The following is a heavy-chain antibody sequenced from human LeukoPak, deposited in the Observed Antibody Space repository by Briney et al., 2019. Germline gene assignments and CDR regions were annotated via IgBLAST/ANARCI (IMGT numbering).Heavy chain of an antibody. D-gene: IGHD5-24*01. CDR1: GYTFTGYY. J-gene: IGHJ4*02. CDR2: INPNSGGT. Sequence: ASMKVSCKASGYTFTGYYMHWVRQAPGQGLEWMGWINPNSGGTNYAQKFQGWVTMTRDTSISTAYMELSRLRSDDTAVYYCARGLRWLQFGEFDYWGQGTLVTVSS. V-gene: IGHV1-2*04. CDR3: ARGLRWLQFGEFDY.